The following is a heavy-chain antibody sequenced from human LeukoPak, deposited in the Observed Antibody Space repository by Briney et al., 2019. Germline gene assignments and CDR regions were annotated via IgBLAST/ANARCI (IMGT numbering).Heavy chain of an antibody. CDR3: ARNGPSSSSFPGGAFDI. V-gene: IGHV4-39*01. J-gene: IGHJ3*02. Sequence: SETLSLTCIVSGDSISSSSYYWGWIRQPPGKGLEYIGNIYYSGSIYYNPSLKSRVTISVDTSKNQFSLKLSSVTAADTAFYYCARNGPSSSSFPGGAFDIWGQGTMVTVSS. D-gene: IGHD6-13*01. CDR1: GDSISSSSYY. CDR2: IYYSGSI.